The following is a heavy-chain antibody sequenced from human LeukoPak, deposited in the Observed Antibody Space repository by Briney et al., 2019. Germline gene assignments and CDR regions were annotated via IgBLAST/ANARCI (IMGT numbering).Heavy chain of an antibody. D-gene: IGHD1-26*01. CDR1: GFPFSSYE. CDR3: ARDLVGATGPWYFDL. J-gene: IGHJ2*01. CDR2: ISRSQTYK. V-gene: IGHV3-21*01. Sequence: PGGSLRLSCAASGFPFSSYEMNWVRQAPGKGLEWISSISRSQTYKYYADSVKGRFAISKDNAENSLYLQMNSLRAEDTAVYYCARDLVGATGPWYFDLWGRGTLVTVSS.